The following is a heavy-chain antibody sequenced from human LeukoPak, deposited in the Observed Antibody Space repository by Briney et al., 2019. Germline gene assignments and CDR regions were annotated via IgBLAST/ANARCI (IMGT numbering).Heavy chain of an antibody. V-gene: IGHV4-34*01. D-gene: IGHD6-13*01. CDR1: GESFSGYY. J-gene: IGHJ6*03. CDR2: INHSGRT. Sequence: PSETLSLTCAVYGESFSGYYWSWIRQPPGKGLEWIGEINHSGRTNYNPSLKSRVTISVDTSKNQFSLKLSSVTAADTAVYYCARGKGQQQPQDYYMDVWGKGTTVTVSS. CDR3: ARGKGQQQPQDYYMDV.